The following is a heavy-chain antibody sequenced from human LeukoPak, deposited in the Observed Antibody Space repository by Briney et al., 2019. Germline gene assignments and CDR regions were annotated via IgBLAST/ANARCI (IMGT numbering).Heavy chain of an antibody. J-gene: IGHJ3*02. CDR3: ARDISYYGSGSHDAFDI. CDR1: GGSISNNW. V-gene: IGHV4/OR15-8*02. D-gene: IGHD3-10*01. Sequence: SGTLSLTCVVSGGSISNNWWSWVRQAPGKGLEWIGEIYHNGDTTYNPSLKSRVTISMDKSKSQFTLDPTSVTAADTAVYYCARDISYYGSGSHDAFDIWGQGTMVTVSS. CDR2: IYHNGDT.